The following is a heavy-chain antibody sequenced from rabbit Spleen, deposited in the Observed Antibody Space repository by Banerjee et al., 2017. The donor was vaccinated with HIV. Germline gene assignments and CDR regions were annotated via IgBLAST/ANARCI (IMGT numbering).Heavy chain of an antibody. CDR2: INSYTAKS. V-gene: IGHV1S45*01. CDR1: GFRFSFNNDYV. J-gene: IGHJ4*01. CDR3: ARELPGIIGWKFYL. D-gene: IGHD1-1*01. Sequence: QEQLVESGGGLVRPGASLTFTCKASGFRFSFNNDYVMYWVRQAPGKGLEWIACINSYTAKSVYATWAKGPFTISTTSSTRVTLQMASLPAADRGAYFCARELPGIIGWKFYLLGQSTLVTAS.